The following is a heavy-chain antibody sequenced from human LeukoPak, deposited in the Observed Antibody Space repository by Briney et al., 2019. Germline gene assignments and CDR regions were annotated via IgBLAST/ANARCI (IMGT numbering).Heavy chain of an antibody. CDR3: AREGAQYQLRTYMDV. CDR2: ISAYNGNT. D-gene: IGHD2-2*01. V-gene: IGHV1-18*01. Sequence: ASLKVSCKASGYTFTSYGISWVRQAPGQGLEWMGWISAYNGNTNYAQKLQGRVTMTTDTSTSTAYMELRSLRSDDTAVYYCAREGAQYQLRTYMDVWGKGTTVTASS. J-gene: IGHJ6*03. CDR1: GYTFTSYG.